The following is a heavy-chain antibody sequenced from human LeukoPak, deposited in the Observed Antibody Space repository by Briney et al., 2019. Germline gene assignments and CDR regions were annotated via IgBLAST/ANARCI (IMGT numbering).Heavy chain of an antibody. CDR3: AKDQGTTYGMDV. J-gene: IGHJ6*02. V-gene: IGHV3-30*18. Sequence: SGGSLRLSCAASGFTFSSYGMHWVRQAPGKGLEWVAVISYDGSNKYYADSVKGRFTISRDNSKNTLYLQMNSLRAEDTAVYYCAKDQGTTYGMDVWGQGTTVTVSS. CDR2: ISYDGSNK. D-gene: IGHD1-14*01. CDR1: GFTFSSYG.